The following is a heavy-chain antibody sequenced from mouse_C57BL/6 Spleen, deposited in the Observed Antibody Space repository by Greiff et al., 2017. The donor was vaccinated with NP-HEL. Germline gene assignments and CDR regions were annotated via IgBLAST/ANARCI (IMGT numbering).Heavy chain of an antibody. CDR2: IDPEDGDT. J-gene: IGHJ4*01. D-gene: IGHD1-1*01. Sequence: VQLQQSGAELVRPGASVKLSCTASGFNIKDYYMHWVKQRPEQGLVWIGRIDPEDGDTEYAPKFQGKATMTADTSSNTAYLQLSSLTSEDTAVYYCTTLYYYGSSYVEDAMDYWGQGTSVTVSS. V-gene: IGHV14-1*01. CDR3: TTLYYYGSSYVEDAMDY. CDR1: GFNIKDYY.